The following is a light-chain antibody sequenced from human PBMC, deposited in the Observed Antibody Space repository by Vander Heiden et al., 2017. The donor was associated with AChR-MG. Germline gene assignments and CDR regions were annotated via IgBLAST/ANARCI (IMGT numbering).Light chain of an antibody. Sequence: DIQMTQSPSSLSASVGDRVTITCQASQDIYKSLNWFQHKPGKAPKLLIYDASKLETGVPSRFSGSGSGTDFTFTISSLQPEDIGTYYCQQYDNVPPFTFGQGTKLDIK. J-gene: IGKJ2*01. CDR2: DAS. CDR3: QQYDNVPPFT. CDR1: QDIYKS. V-gene: IGKV1-33*01.